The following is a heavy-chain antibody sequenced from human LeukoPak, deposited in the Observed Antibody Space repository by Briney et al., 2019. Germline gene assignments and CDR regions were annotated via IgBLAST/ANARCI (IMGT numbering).Heavy chain of an antibody. Sequence: GGSLRLSCAASGFTFSSYWMSWVRQAPGKGLEWVANIKQDGSEKYYVDSVKGRFTISRDNAKNSLYLQMNSLRAEDTAVYYCAGHDYADWFDPWGQGTLVTVSS. D-gene: IGHD4-17*01. J-gene: IGHJ5*02. CDR2: IKQDGSEK. CDR3: AGHDYADWFDP. CDR1: GFTFSSYW. V-gene: IGHV3-7*03.